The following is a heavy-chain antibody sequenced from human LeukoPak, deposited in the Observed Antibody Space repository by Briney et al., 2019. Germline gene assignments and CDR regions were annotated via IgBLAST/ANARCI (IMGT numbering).Heavy chain of an antibody. CDR1: GGSFSGYY. D-gene: IGHD3-22*01. CDR3: ARGNDYYDSSGFDY. Sequence: KPSETLSLTCAVYGGSFSGYYWSWIRQPPGKGLEWIGEINHSGSTNYNPSLKSRVTISVDTSKNQLSLKLSSVTAADTAVYYCARGNDYYDSSGFDYWGQGTLVTVSS. CDR2: INHSGST. V-gene: IGHV4-34*01. J-gene: IGHJ4*02.